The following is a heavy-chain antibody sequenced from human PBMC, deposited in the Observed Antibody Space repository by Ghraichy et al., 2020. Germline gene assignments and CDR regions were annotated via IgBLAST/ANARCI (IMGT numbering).Heavy chain of an antibody. Sequence: GESLNISCTASGFTFSGSAMHWVRQASGKGLEWVGRIRSKANSYATAYAASVKGRFTISRDDSKNTAYLQMNSLKTEDTAVYYCTRGPLLWYGFDPWGQGTLVTVSS. CDR1: GFTFSGSA. CDR3: TRGPLLWYGFDP. V-gene: IGHV3-73*01. CDR2: IRSKANSYAT. J-gene: IGHJ5*02. D-gene: IGHD3-10*01.